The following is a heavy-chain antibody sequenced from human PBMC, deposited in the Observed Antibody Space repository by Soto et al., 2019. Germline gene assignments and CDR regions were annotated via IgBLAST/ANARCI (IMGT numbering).Heavy chain of an antibody. CDR1: GFSLSNARMG. J-gene: IGHJ5*02. Sequence: GSGPTLVNPTETLTLTCTVSGFSLSNARMGVSWIRQPPGKALEWLAHIFSNDEKSYSTSLKSRLTISKDTSKSQVVLTMTNMDPVDTATYYCARMGSYSSSWKNWFGPWGQVTLVTVAS. V-gene: IGHV2-26*01. D-gene: IGHD6-13*01. CDR2: IFSNDEK. CDR3: ARMGSYSSSWKNWFGP.